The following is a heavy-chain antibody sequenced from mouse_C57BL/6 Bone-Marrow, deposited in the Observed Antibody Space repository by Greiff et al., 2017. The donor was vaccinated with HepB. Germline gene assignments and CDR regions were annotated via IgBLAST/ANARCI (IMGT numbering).Heavy chain of an antibody. J-gene: IGHJ1*03. D-gene: IGHD1-1*01. CDR1: GYTFTSYW. Sequence: QVQLQQPGAELVMPGASVKLSCKASGYTFTSYWMHWVKQRPGQGLEWIGEIDPSDSYTNYIQKFKGKSTLTVDKSSSTAYMQLSSLTSEDSAVYYCAIYYYGSSYWYFDVWGTGTTVTVSS. CDR2: IDPSDSYT. CDR3: AIYYYGSSYWYFDV. V-gene: IGHV1-69*01.